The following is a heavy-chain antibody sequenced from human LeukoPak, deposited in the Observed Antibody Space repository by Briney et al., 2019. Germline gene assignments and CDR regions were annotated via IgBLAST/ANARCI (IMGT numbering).Heavy chain of an antibody. V-gene: IGHV1-2*02. CDR1: GYTFTDYF. J-gene: IGHJ3*02. CDR3: ARWLGRRITMVRGVIIIGAFDI. D-gene: IGHD3-10*01. Sequence: GASVKVSCKASGYTFTDYFIHCVRQAPGQGLEWMGWINPNSGGTNYAQKFQGRVTMTRDTSLSTAYMELSRLRSEDTAVYYCARWLGRRITMVRGVIIIGAFDIWGQGTMVTVSS. CDR2: INPNSGGT.